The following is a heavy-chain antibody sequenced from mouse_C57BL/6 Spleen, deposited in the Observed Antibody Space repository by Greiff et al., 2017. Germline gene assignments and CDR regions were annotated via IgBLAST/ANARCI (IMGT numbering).Heavy chain of an antibody. CDR2: INPNNGGT. J-gene: IGHJ4*01. Sequence: EFQLQQSGPELVKPGASVKISCKASGYTFTDYYMNWVKQSHGKSLEWIGDINPNNGGTSYNQKFKGKATLTVDKSSSTAYMELRSLTSEDSAVYYCARQGDHWGQGTSVTVSS. CDR3: ARQGDH. V-gene: IGHV1-26*01. CDR1: GYTFTDYY.